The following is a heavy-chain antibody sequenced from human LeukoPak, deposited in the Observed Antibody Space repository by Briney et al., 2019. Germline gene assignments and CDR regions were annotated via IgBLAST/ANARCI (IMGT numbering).Heavy chain of an antibody. CDR3: ARVSPFSSSSGFGYYYYYMDV. CDR2: IIPIFGTA. D-gene: IGHD6-6*01. V-gene: IGHV1-69*05. J-gene: IGHJ6*03. CDR1: GGTFSSYA. Sequence: GASVKVSCKASGGTFSSYAISWVRQAPGQGLEWMGGIIPIFGTANYAQKFQGRVTITTDESTSTAYMELSSLRSEDTAVYYCARVSPFSSSSGFGYYYYYMDVWGKGTTVTVSS.